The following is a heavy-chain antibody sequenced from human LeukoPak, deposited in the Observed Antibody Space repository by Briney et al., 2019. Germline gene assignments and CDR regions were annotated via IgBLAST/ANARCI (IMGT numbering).Heavy chain of an antibody. J-gene: IGHJ4*02. D-gene: IGHD2-21*02. CDR2: ISGGGDIT. CDR1: GFNFANHA. V-gene: IGHV3-23*01. CDR3: VREDTPATANY. Sequence: GGSLRLSCAASGFNFANHAMSWVRQTPGKGLEWVSAISGGGDITYYADSVKGRFTFSRDNSKDTLFLQMHSLRPGDTAVYYCVREDTPATANYWGQGTLVTISS.